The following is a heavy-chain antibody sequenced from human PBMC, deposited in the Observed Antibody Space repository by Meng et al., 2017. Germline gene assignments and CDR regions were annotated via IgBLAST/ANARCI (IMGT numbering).Heavy chain of an antibody. J-gene: IGHJ4*02. CDR3: ARDKERERPNKRGMVRGVIISPPDYFDY. Sequence: GESLKISCAASGFTVSSNYMSWVRQAPGKGLEWVSVIYSGGSTYYADSVKGRFTISRDNSKNTLYLQMNSLRAEDTAVYYCARDKERERPNKRGMVRGVIISPPDYFDYWGQGKQVNVSS. CDR2: IYSGGST. CDR1: GFTVSSNY. V-gene: IGHV3-66*02. D-gene: IGHD3-10*01.